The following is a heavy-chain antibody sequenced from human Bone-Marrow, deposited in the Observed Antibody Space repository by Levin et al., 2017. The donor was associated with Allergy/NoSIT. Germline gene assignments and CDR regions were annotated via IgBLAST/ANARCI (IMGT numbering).Heavy chain of an antibody. Sequence: GGSLRLSCAASGFTFSSYAMHWVRQAPGKGLEWVAVISYDGSNKYYADSVKGRFTISRDNSKNTLYLQMNSLRAEDTAVYYCARDQGVPPEWVLMVYVPHDYDYDGMDVWGQGTTVTVSS. CDR1: GFTFSSYA. V-gene: IGHV3-30-3*01. CDR2: ISYDGSNK. D-gene: IGHD2-8*01. CDR3: ARDQGVPPEWVLMVYVPHDYDYDGMDV. J-gene: IGHJ6*02.